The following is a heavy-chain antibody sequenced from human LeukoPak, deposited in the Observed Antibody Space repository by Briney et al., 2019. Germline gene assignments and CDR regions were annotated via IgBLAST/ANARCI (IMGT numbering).Heavy chain of an antibody. D-gene: IGHD2-2*01. CDR3: AKGPSSTRRHIEY. Sequence: GGSLRLSCAASGFTFSSYAMSWVRQAPGKGLEWVSAISGSGGSTYYADSVKGRFTISRDNSKNTLYLQMNSLRAEDTDVYYCAKGPSSTRRHIEYWGPGTLVTVSS. CDR1: GFTFSSYA. V-gene: IGHV3-23*01. J-gene: IGHJ4*02. CDR2: ISGSGGST.